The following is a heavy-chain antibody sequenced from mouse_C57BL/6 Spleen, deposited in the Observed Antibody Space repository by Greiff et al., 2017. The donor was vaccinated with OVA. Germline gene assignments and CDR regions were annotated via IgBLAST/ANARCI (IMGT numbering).Heavy chain of an antibody. CDR3: ARHDYGSSYVYFDV. CDR2: ISSGGSYT. V-gene: IGHV5-6*02. Sequence: DVMLVESGGDLVKPGGSLKLSCAASGFTFSSYGMSWVRQTPDKRLEWVATISSGGSYTYYPDSVKGRFTISRDNAKNTLYLQMSSLKSEDTAMYYCARHDYGSSYVYFDVWGTGTTVTVSS. J-gene: IGHJ1*03. CDR1: GFTFSSYG. D-gene: IGHD1-1*01.